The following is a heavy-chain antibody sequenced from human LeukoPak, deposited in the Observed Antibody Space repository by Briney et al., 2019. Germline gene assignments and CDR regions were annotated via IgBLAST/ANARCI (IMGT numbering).Heavy chain of an antibody. D-gene: IGHD3-9*01. Sequence: ASVKVSCKASGYTFTSYYMHWVRQAPGQGLEWMGIINPSGGSTSYAQKFQGRVTMTRDTSTSTVYMELSSLRSEDTAVYYCAREKPYYDILTGYYKGGAFDIWGQGTTVTVSS. V-gene: IGHV1-46*03. J-gene: IGHJ3*02. CDR1: GYTFTSYY. CDR2: INPSGGST. CDR3: AREKPYYDILTGYYKGGAFDI.